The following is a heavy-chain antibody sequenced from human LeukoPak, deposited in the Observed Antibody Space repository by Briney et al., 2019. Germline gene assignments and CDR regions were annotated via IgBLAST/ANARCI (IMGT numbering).Heavy chain of an antibody. D-gene: IGHD4-17*01. J-gene: IGHJ6*03. CDR1: GYTFTSYD. Sequence: ASVKVSCKASGYTFTSYDINWVRQATGQGLEWMGWMNPNSGNTGYAQKLQGRVTMTRNTSISTAYMELSSLRSEDTAVYYCARTYGDSESDYYYYMDVWGKGTTVTISS. V-gene: IGHV1-8*01. CDR3: ARTYGDSESDYYYYMDV. CDR2: MNPNSGNT.